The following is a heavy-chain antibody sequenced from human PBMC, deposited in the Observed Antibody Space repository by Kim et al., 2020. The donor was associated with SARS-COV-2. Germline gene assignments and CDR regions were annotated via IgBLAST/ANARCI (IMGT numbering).Heavy chain of an antibody. V-gene: IGHV3-11*01. J-gene: IGHJ4*02. Sequence: GGSLRLSCAASGFSFTEYYMSWIRQAPGKGPEWIAYVSSSGTVKYYAGSVKGRFIVSRDNAKNSLYLQMDSLKVEDTAVYYCARFYGSGIYRHFDYWGQGTLVSVSS. CDR2: VSSSGTVK. CDR1: GFSFTEYY. CDR3: ARFYGSGIYRHFDY. D-gene: IGHD3-10*01.